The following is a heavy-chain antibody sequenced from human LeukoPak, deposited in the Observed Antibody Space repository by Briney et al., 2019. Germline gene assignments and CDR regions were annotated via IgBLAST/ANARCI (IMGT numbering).Heavy chain of an antibody. D-gene: IGHD6-19*01. Sequence: GGSLRLSCAASGFTFSSYWMSWVRQAPGKGLEWAASVRQDGKLKFYADSVKARFTISRDNSKNTLHLQMNSLRAEDTAVYYCARRAVANYYFDYWGQGTLVTVSS. J-gene: IGHJ4*02. CDR3: ARRAVANYYFDY. CDR1: GFTFSSYW. CDR2: VRQDGKLK. V-gene: IGHV3-30*02.